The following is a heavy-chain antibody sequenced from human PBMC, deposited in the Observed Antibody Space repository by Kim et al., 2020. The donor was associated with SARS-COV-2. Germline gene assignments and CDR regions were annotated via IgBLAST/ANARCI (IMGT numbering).Heavy chain of an antibody. CDR2: INHSGST. Sequence: SETLSLTCAVYGGSFSGYYWSWIRQPPGKGLEWIGEINHSGSTNYNPSLKSRVTISVDTSKNQFSLKLSSVTAADTAVYYCARGYSPFDYWGQGTLVTVSS. D-gene: IGHD5-18*01. CDR1: GGSFSGYY. CDR3: ARGYSPFDY. V-gene: IGHV4-34*01. J-gene: IGHJ4*02.